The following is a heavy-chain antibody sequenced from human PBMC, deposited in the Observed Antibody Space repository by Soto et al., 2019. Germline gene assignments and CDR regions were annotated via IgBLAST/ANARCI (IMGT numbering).Heavy chain of an antibody. Sequence: SETLSLTCTVSGVSVSSGSFYWAWIRQPPGKGLEWIGFGSYSGTTNYKPSLKSRVTISVDTSRSQISLKVSSLTAADTAVYYCARGATVTQYDYWGQGXLVTVHS. D-gene: IGHD4-17*01. CDR3: ARGATVTQYDY. V-gene: IGHV4-61*01. J-gene: IGHJ4*02. CDR2: GSYSGTT. CDR1: GVSVSSGSFY.